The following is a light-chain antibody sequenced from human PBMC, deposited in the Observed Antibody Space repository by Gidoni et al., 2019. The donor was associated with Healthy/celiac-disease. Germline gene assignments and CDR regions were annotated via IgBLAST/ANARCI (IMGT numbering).Light chain of an antibody. Sequence: IRMTQSPSSLSASTGDRVTITCRASQGISSYLAWYQQKPGKAPKLLIYAASTLQSGVPSRFSGSGSGTDFTLTISCLQSEYFATYSCQQYYSYPRTFGQGTKVEIK. CDR1: QGISSY. V-gene: IGKV1-8*01. CDR3: QQYYSYPRT. CDR2: AAS. J-gene: IGKJ1*01.